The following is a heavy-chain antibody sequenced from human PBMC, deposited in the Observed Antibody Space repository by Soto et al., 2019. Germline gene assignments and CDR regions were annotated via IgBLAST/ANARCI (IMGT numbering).Heavy chain of an antibody. J-gene: IGHJ3*02. Sequence: SVRRSRTCAVSGGSLSSSNWRSWVRQPPGKGLEWSGEIYHSGSTNYNPSLKSRVPISIDKSKNQFPLKLSSVTAADTAVYYCASTYGDGAFEIWGQGTMVTVSS. CDR3: ASTYGDGAFEI. CDR2: IYHSGST. D-gene: IGHD4-17*01. CDR1: GGSLSSSNW. V-gene: IGHV4-4*02.